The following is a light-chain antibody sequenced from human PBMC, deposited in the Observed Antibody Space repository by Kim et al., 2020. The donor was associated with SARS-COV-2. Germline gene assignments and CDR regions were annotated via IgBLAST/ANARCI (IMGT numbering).Light chain of an antibody. CDR3: QSYNRSNVV. J-gene: IGLJ2*01. Sequence: GNTITISCTRSSGSIDDNYVQWYQQRPGGVPIIVIYEDDQRPSGVSDRFSGSIDNSSNSASLTISGLKTEDEADYYCQSYNRSNVVFGGGTQLTVL. V-gene: IGLV6-57*03. CDR1: SGSIDDNY. CDR2: EDD.